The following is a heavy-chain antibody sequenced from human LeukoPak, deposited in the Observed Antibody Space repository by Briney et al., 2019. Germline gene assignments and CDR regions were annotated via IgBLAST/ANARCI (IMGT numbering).Heavy chain of an antibody. J-gene: IGHJ3*02. Sequence: GGSLRLSCAASGFTFSNYGMHWVRQAPGKGLEWVGFIRSKAYGGTTEYAASVKGRFTISRDDSKSIAYLQMNSLKTEDTAVYYCTRDPIYAYGGYPAAFDIWGQGTMVTVSS. CDR2: IRSKAYGGTT. CDR3: TRDPIYAYGGYPAAFDI. CDR1: GFTFSNYG. D-gene: IGHD5-12*01. V-gene: IGHV3-49*04.